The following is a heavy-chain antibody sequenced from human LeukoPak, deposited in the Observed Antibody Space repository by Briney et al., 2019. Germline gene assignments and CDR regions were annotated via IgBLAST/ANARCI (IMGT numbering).Heavy chain of an antibody. Sequence: SETLSLTCTVSGGSISSRNYYWGWIRQPPGKGLEWIGNIYYSGSTYYNPSLKSRVTISVDTSKNQFSLKLSSVTAADTAVYYCARDDSYCSGGSCYPAAFDIWGQGTMVTVSS. CDR2: IYYSGST. J-gene: IGHJ3*02. CDR1: GGSISSRNYY. CDR3: ARDDSYCSGGSCYPAAFDI. V-gene: IGHV4-39*07. D-gene: IGHD2-15*01.